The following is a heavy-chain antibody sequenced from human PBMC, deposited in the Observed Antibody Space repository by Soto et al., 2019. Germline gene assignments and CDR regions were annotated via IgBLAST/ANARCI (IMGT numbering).Heavy chain of an antibody. Sequence: ASVKVSCKASGYTFTGYYMHWVRQAPGQGLEWMGWINPNSGGTNYAQKFQGRVTMTRDTSISTAYMELSRLRSDDTAVYYCASRYCSSTSCYPDWFDPWGQGTLVTVSS. J-gene: IGHJ5*02. V-gene: IGHV1-2*02. D-gene: IGHD2-2*01. CDR2: INPNSGGT. CDR1: GYTFTGYY. CDR3: ASRYCSSTSCYPDWFDP.